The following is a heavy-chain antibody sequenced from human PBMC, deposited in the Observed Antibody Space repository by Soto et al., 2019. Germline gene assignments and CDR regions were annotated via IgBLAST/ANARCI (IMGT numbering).Heavy chain of an antibody. J-gene: IGHJ3*02. Sequence: PSETLSLTCSISGGSISGYHWSWIRQPPGKGLEWIGYNYYSGSTNYNPSLKSRVTISVDASKNQFSLKLSSVTAADTAVYYCGRVWGGAFDIWGQGTMVTVSS. CDR1: GGSISGYH. CDR3: GRVWGGAFDI. V-gene: IGHV4-59*01. CDR2: NYYSGST. D-gene: IGHD3-10*01.